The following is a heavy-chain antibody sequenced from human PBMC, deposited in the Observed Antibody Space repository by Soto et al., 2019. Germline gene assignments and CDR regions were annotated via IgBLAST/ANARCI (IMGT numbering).Heavy chain of an antibody. Sequence: DVQLLESGGGLVQPGGSLRLSCAASGITISNYPMSWVRQAPGKGLDWVSGISGSGDRTYYADSAKGRFTISKDISRNSLSVQLDSLGVEDTAVYFCVKDDGGYPSTAPHWGQGTLVTVSS. D-gene: IGHD3-22*01. CDR3: VKDDGGYPSTAPH. J-gene: IGHJ4*02. V-gene: IGHV3-23*01. CDR1: GITISNYP. CDR2: ISGSGDRT.